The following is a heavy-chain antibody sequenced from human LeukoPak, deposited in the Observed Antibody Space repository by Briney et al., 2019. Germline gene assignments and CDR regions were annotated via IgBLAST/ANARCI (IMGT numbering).Heavy chain of an antibody. Sequence: ASVKVSCKPSGYTFTSYYVHWVRQAPGQGLEWMGIINPSGGTTSYAQKFQGRVTMTRDTSTSTVYMELSSLSSDDTAVYYCARGAMAGRRFDYWGQGTLVTVSS. CDR3: ARGAMAGRRFDY. V-gene: IGHV1-46*01. CDR1: GYTFTSYY. D-gene: IGHD6-19*01. J-gene: IGHJ4*02. CDR2: INPSGGTT.